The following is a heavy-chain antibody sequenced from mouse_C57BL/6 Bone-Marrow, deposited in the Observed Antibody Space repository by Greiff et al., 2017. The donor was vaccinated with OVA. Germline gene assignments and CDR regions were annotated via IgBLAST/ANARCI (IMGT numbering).Heavy chain of an antibody. CDR3: AIDGYWFAY. V-gene: IGHV14-2*01. CDR2: IDPEDGET. Sequence: VQLQQSGAELVKPGASVKLSCTASGFNFKDYYMHWVKQRTEKGLEWIGRIDPEDGETKYTPKFQGKATITADTSSNTAYLQLSSLTSDDTAVYYCAIDGYWFAYWGQGTLVTVSA. D-gene: IGHD2-3*01. J-gene: IGHJ3*01. CDR1: GFNFKDYY.